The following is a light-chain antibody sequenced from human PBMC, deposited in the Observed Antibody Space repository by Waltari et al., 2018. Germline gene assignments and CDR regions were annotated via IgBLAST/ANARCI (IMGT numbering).Light chain of an antibody. J-gene: IGLJ1*01. CDR1: NIGRKT. CDR2: YDS. Sequence: SYVLTQPPSVSVAPGETARITCGGNNIGRKTVHWYQQKPGQTPVVVISYDSDRPSGIPELFSGSNSGNTATLTISRVEAGDEADYYCQVWDSSRDHGVFGTGTKVTVL. V-gene: IGLV3-21*04. CDR3: QVWDSSRDHGV.